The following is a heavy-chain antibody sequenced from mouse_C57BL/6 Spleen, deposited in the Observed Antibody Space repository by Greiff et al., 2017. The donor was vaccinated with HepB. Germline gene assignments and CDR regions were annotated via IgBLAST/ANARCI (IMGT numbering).Heavy chain of an antibody. CDR3: ARFYYGSSYAMDY. CDR1: GYTFTSYW. D-gene: IGHD1-1*01. J-gene: IGHJ4*01. V-gene: IGHV1-55*01. Sequence: QVQLQQPGAELVKPGASVKMSCTASGYTFTSYWITWVKQRPGQGLEWIGDIYPGSGSTNYNEKFKSKATLTVDTSSSTAYMQLSSLTSEDSAVYYCARFYYGSSYAMDYWGQGTSVTVSS. CDR2: IYPGSGST.